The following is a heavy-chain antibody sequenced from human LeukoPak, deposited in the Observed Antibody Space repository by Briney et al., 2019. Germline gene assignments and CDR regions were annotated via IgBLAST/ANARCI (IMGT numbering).Heavy chain of an antibody. V-gene: IGHV4-39*01. Sequence: SETLSLTCTVSGDSITSSGVYWGWVRQPPGKGLDWVGCAYYGGDTYYNPSLKSRVTISVDTSKNQFSLSLSSVTAADTALYFCARLFSSGWPYFYGLGAWGQGTTVTVSS. J-gene: IGHJ6*02. CDR1: GDSITSSGVY. CDR3: ARLFSSGWPYFYGLGA. CDR2: AYYGGDT. D-gene: IGHD6-19*01.